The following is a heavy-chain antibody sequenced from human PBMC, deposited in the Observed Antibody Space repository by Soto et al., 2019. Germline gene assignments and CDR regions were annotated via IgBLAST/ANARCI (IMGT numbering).Heavy chain of an antibody. CDR2: ISGSGGST. J-gene: IGHJ4*02. CDR1: GFTFSSYA. CDR3: ARDHQLSAVAGVDY. D-gene: IGHD6-19*01. V-gene: IGHV3-23*01. Sequence: GGSLRLSCAASGFTFSSYAMSWVRQAPGKGLEWVSAISGSGGSTYYADSVKGRFTISRDNARNSLYLQMNSLRAEDTAVYYCARDHQLSAVAGVDYWGRGAEVTVSS.